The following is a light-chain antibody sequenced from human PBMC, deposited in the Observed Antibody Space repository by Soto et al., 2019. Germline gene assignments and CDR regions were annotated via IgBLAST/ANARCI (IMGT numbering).Light chain of an antibody. CDR1: QSVSSSY. V-gene: IGKV3D-7*01. J-gene: IGKJ1*01. CDR2: GAS. CDR3: QQYDSSPRT. Sequence: PGKRVTLSFRASQSVSSSYLTWYQQKPGQAPRLLIYGASTRATGIPARFSGSGSGTDFTLTISSLQPEDFAVYYCQQYDSSPRTFGQGTKVDIK.